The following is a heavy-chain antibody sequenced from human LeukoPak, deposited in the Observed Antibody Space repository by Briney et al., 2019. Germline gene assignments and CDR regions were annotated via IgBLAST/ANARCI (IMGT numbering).Heavy chain of an antibody. Sequence: GGSLRLSCAASGFTFSTYWMSWVRQAPGKGLEWVANIRQDGSDKYYVDSVKGRFTISRDNAKNSLYLQMNSLRAEDTAVYNCARDGGSAMPFDYWGQGTLVTVSS. J-gene: IGHJ4*02. CDR2: IRQDGSDK. V-gene: IGHV3-7*01. CDR1: GFTFSTYW. D-gene: IGHD2-2*01. CDR3: ARDGGSAMPFDY.